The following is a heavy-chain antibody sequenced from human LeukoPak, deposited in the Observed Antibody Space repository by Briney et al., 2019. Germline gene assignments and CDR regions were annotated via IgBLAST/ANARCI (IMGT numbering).Heavy chain of an antibody. J-gene: IGHJ6*03. Sequence: SETLSLTCAVYGGSFSGYYWSWIRQPPGKGLEWIGEINHSGSTNYNPSLKSRVTISVDTSKNQFSLKLSSVTAADTAVYYCARVKGRQYQLLRYYYMDVWGKGTTVTVSS. CDR1: GGSFSGYY. D-gene: IGHD2-2*01. CDR3: ARVKGRQYQLLRYYYMDV. CDR2: INHSGST. V-gene: IGHV4-34*01.